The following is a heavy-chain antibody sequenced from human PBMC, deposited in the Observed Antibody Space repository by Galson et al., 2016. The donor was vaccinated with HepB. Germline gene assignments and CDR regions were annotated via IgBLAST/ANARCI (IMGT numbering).Heavy chain of an antibody. Sequence: SLRLSCAASGFTFSSYGMHWVRQAPGKGLEWVAVIWYDGTNKYYADSVRGRFTISRDNSEDTLFLQMNSLRAEDTAVYYCVYDYGSGGGPYSFALDVWGQGTTVTVSS. CDR1: GFTFSSYG. J-gene: IGHJ6*02. CDR3: VYDYGSGGGPYSFALDV. D-gene: IGHD3-10*01. CDR2: IWYDGTNK. V-gene: IGHV3-33*01.